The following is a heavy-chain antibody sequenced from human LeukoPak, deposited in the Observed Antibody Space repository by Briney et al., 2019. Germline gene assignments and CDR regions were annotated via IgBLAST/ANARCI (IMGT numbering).Heavy chain of an antibody. CDR3: ARARITPSYNWNYYFDY. J-gene: IGHJ4*02. Sequence: SVKVSCKASGGTFSSYAISWVRQAPGQGLEWMGGIIPIFGTANYAQKFQGRVTITTDESTSTAYMELSSLRSEDTAVYYCARARITPSYNWNYYFDYWGQGTLVTVSS. V-gene: IGHV1-69*05. CDR2: IIPIFGTA. D-gene: IGHD1-7*01. CDR1: GGTFSSYA.